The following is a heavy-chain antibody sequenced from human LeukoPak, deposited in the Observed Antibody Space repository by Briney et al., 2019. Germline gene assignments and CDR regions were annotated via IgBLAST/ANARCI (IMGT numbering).Heavy chain of an antibody. CDR2: IYHSGST. CDR3: ARGPRNYYGSGSYYNVGWFDP. CDR1: GGSISSGGYS. D-gene: IGHD3-10*01. J-gene: IGHJ5*02. V-gene: IGHV4-30-2*01. Sequence: SETLSLTCAVSGGSISSGGYSWSWIRQPPGKGLEWIGYIYHSGSTYYNPSLKSRVTISVDTSKNQFSLKLSSVTAADTAVYYRARGPRNYYGSGSYYNVGWFDPWGQGTLVTVSS.